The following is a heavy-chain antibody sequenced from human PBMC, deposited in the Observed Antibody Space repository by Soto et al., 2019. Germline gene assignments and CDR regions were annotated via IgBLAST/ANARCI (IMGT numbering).Heavy chain of an antibody. CDR1: GGSVSSGSYY. V-gene: IGHV4-61*01. J-gene: IGHJ4*02. CDR2: IYYSGST. D-gene: IGHD6-13*01. CDR3: ARDASSSRSFDY. Sequence: PSETLSLTCTVSGGSVSSGSYYWSWIRQPPGKGLEWIGYIYYSGSTNYNPSLKSRVTISVDTSKNQFSLKLSSVTAADTAVYYCARDASSSRSFDYWGQGTLVTVSS.